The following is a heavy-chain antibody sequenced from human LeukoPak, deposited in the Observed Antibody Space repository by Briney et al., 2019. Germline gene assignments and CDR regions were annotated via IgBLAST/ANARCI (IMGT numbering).Heavy chain of an antibody. CDR3: ARDISSGYCDAFDI. D-gene: IGHD3-22*01. J-gene: IGHJ3*02. V-gene: IGHV3-23*01. CDR2: ISVSGSST. CDR1: GFTFSSYA. Sequence: PGGSLRLSCAASGFTFSSYAMSWVRQAPGKGLEWVSTISVSGSSTYYADSVKGRFTISRDNSKNTLYLQMNSLRAEDTAVYYCARDISSGYCDAFDIWGQGTMVTVSS.